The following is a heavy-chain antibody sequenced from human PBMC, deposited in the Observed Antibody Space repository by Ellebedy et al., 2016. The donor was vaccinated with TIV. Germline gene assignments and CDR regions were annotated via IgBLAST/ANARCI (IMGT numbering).Heavy chain of an antibody. Sequence: SVKVSXKPSGFTFSKSIIQWVRQARGQRLEWIGWIGVGSGSTNYAQKFQERVTITRDMSTSTAYMELSSLRAEDTAVYYCAAEGDYYGSATFDPWGQGTLVTVSS. CDR2: IGVGSGST. D-gene: IGHD3-10*01. CDR3: AAEGDYYGSATFDP. CDR1: GFTFSKSI. J-gene: IGHJ5*02. V-gene: IGHV1-58*02.